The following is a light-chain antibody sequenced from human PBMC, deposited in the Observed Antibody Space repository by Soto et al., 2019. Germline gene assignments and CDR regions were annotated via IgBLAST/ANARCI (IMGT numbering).Light chain of an antibody. CDR1: QNINKN. J-gene: IGKJ2*01. Sequence: DIQMSQSPSPLSASVGDSVTISCRASQNINKNLNWYQQKSGKAPSLLIYEASTFQSGVPSRFSGSGSGTDFTLAITNLQPEDFATYYCQQSFHTPYTFGQGTKLEI. CDR3: QQSFHTPYT. V-gene: IGKV1-39*01. CDR2: EAS.